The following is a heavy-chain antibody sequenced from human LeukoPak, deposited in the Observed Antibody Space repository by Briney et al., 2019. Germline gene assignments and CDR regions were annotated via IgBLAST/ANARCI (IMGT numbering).Heavy chain of an antibody. V-gene: IGHV3-11*01. CDR3: AKLPGSTLNYYYYYMDV. J-gene: IGHJ6*03. D-gene: IGHD4-23*01. CDR1: GFTFSDYY. CDR2: ISSSGSTI. Sequence: GGSLRLSCAASGFTFSDYYMSWIRQAPGKGLEWVSYISSSGSTIYYADSVKGRFTISRDNAKSSLYLQMNSLRAEDTAVFYCAKLPGSTLNYYYYYMDVWGKGTTVTVSS.